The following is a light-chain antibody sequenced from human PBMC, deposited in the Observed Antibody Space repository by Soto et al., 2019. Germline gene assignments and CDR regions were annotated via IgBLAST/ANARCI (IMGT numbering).Light chain of an antibody. J-gene: IGLJ1*01. CDR1: SSDVGGYNY. Sequence: QSALTQPASVSGSPGQSITISCTGTSSDVGGYNYVSWYQQHPGKAPKLMIYGVSNRPSGVSNRFSGSKSGNTASLTISGLQAEDVADYYCSSYTISSTYNYVFGTGTKVTVL. V-gene: IGLV2-14*01. CDR2: GVS. CDR3: SSYTISSTYNYV.